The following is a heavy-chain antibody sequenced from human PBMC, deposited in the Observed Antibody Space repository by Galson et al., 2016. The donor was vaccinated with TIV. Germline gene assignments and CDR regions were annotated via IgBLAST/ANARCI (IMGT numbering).Heavy chain of an antibody. Sequence: SLRLSCAASGFTFSSYSMNWVRQAPGKGLAWVSCISTSSSYRYYADSVKGRFTVSRDNAKNSLYLQMNSLTAEDTAVYFCVRDYTAYDSSGDGFDIWGQGTVVTVSS. CDR1: GFTFSSYS. V-gene: IGHV3-21*01. J-gene: IGHJ3*02. D-gene: IGHD3-22*01. CDR2: ISTSSSYR. CDR3: VRDYTAYDSSGDGFDI.